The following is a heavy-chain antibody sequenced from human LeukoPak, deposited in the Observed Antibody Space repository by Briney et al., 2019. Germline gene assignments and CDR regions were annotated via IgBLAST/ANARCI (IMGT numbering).Heavy chain of an antibody. CDR2: INHSETT. J-gene: IGHJ6*03. Sequence: SETLSLTCAVYGGSLSGYQWSWIRQPPGKGLEWIGEINHSETTNDNPSLKSRVNLSVDTSKNQFSLTLTSVTAADTAVYYCARVGLGLWSGYHARRYYYMDVWGKGTTVTVSS. CDR1: GGSLSGYQ. CDR3: ARVGLGLWSGYHARRYYYMDV. D-gene: IGHD3-3*01. V-gene: IGHV4-34*01.